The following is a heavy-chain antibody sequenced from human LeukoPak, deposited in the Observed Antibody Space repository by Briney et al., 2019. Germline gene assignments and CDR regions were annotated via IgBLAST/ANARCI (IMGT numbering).Heavy chain of an antibody. CDR3: NRGVGRGGGYWGGDP. V-gene: IGHV3-49*04. CDR2: ITSKAYGGTT. Sequence: GGSLRLSCATSGFNFEDYAMNWVRQAPGKGLEWVGLITSKAYGGTTDLAASVKGRFFISRDESQPIAYLQMNSLKTEDTGVYLCNRGVGRGGGYWGGDPWGQGTLVTVSS. D-gene: IGHD3-16*01. CDR1: GFNFEDYA. J-gene: IGHJ5*02.